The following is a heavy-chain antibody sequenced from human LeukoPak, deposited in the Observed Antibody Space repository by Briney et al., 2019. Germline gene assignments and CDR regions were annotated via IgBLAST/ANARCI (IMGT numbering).Heavy chain of an antibody. CDR3: ARDDY. V-gene: IGHV1-18*01. Sequence: ASVKVSCKASGYTFTNYAVSWVRQAPGQGLEYMGYISAYNGNTNYAQNLQGRVTMTTDTSTTTVYMELRSLRSDDTAVYYCARDDYWGQGTLVTVSS. CDR2: ISAYNGNT. CDR1: GYTFTNYA. J-gene: IGHJ4*02.